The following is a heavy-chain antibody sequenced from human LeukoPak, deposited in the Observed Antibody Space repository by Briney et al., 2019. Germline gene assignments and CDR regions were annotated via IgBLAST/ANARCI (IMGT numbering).Heavy chain of an antibody. CDR1: GGTFSSYT. J-gene: IGHJ4*02. D-gene: IGHD3-22*01. CDR3: ARDRGDYYDSSGYYCVSY. CDR2: IIPTLGIG. V-gene: IGHV1-69*04. Sequence: SVKVSCKASGGTFSSYTISWVRQAPGQGLEWMGRIIPTLGIGNYAQKFQGRVTITADKSTSTAYMELSSLRSEDTAVYYCARDRGDYYDSSGYYCVSYWGQGTLVTVSS.